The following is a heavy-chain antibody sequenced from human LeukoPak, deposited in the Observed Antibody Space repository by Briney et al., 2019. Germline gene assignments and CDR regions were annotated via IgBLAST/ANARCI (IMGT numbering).Heavy chain of an antibody. CDR1: GFSFSSYE. V-gene: IGHV3-48*03. J-gene: IGHJ1*01. D-gene: IGHD6-13*01. CDR2: ISSSGSTI. Sequence: PGGSLRLSCAASGFSFSSYEMNWVRQAPGKGLEWVSYISSSGSTIYYADSVKGRFTISRDNSKNMLYLQMNSLRAEDTAVYYCASGGEYSSRYFQDWGQGTLVTVSS. CDR3: ASGGEYSSRYFQD.